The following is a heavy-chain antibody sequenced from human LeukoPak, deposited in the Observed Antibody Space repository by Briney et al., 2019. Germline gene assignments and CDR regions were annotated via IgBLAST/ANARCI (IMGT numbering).Heavy chain of an antibody. CDR1: GFTFSDYY. Sequence: GGSLRLSCAASGFTFSDYYMSWIRQAPGKGLEWVSYISSSGSTIYYADSVKGRFTISRDNAKNSLYLQMNSLRAEDTAVYYCARVGYDFWSGHNWFDPWGQGTLVTVSS. CDR3: ARVGYDFWSGHNWFDP. D-gene: IGHD3-3*01. J-gene: IGHJ5*02. CDR2: ISSSGSTI. V-gene: IGHV3-11*01.